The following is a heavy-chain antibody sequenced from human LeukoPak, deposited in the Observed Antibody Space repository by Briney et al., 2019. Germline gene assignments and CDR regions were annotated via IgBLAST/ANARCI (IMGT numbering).Heavy chain of an antibody. CDR3: ARSANYGGHAFFDY. V-gene: IGHV3-7*01. CDR1: GFTFSSYW. J-gene: IGHJ4*02. D-gene: IGHD4/OR15-4a*01. Sequence: GGSLRLSCAASGFTFSSYWMTWVRQTPGKGLEWVANIKHDGSEDYFVDSVKGRFTISRDNAENSLHLQMSSLRAEDTAVYYCARSANYGGHAFFDYWGQGILVTVSS. CDR2: IKHDGSED.